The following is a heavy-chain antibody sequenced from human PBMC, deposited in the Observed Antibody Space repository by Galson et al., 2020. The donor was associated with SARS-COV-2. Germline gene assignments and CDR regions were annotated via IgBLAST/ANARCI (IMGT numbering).Heavy chain of an antibody. V-gene: IGHV1-2*02. CDR1: GYTFTDYH. D-gene: IGHD4-17*01. Sequence: GESLKISCKASGYTFTDYHIHWVRQAPGQGPEWMGWISPKSGGTRYAQKFQGRVTMTRDTSITTVYMELRRLTSGDTTIYYCARATPFGEDTLKYYNGMDVWGQGTAVTVS. CDR3: ARATPFGEDTLKYYNGMDV. J-gene: IGHJ6*02. CDR2: ISPKSGGT.